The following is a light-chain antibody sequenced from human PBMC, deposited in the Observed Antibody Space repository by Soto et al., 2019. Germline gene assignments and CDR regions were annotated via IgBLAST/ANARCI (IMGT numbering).Light chain of an antibody. CDR3: MQITHFPRT. Sequence: VLTQTPLSSPVALGQPATISCRSSQSLVHANGNTFLSWLHQRPGQPPRLLIYDISKRFSGVPDRFTGSGAGTDFTLRISRVEAEDVGFYYCMQITHFPRTFGQGTKVDIK. CDR2: DIS. J-gene: IGKJ1*01. CDR1: QSLVHANGNTF. V-gene: IGKV2-24*01.